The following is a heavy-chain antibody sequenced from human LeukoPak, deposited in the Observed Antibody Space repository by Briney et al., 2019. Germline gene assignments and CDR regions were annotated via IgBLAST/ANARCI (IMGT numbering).Heavy chain of an antibody. CDR2: IDPSDGIT. CDR1: GYTFIAYF. CDR3: ARGGGRAYHERRFLDY. D-gene: IGHD1-26*01. J-gene: IGHJ4*02. V-gene: IGHV1-46*01. Sequence: ASVKVSCKASGYTFIAYFMHWVRQAPGQGPEWMAIIDPSDGITTYAQKSQGRVTMTRVTSTSTVYMELSSLTSEDTAVYYCARGGGRAYHERRFLDYWGQGTLVTVSS.